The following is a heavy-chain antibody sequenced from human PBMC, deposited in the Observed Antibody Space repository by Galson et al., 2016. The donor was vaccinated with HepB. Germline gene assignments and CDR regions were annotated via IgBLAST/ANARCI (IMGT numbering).Heavy chain of an antibody. CDR3: ARHLNAFDSSGYRGV. Sequence: QSGAEVKKPGESLKISCKGSGYRFTSYWIGWVRQMPGKGLEWMGTIYPGDSDARYSPSFQGQVTTSADKSISTAYLQWSSLKASDTAMYYCARHLNAFDSSGYRGVWGQGTTVTVSS. V-gene: IGHV5-51*01. D-gene: IGHD3-22*01. J-gene: IGHJ6*02. CDR1: GYRFTSYW. CDR2: IYPGDSDA.